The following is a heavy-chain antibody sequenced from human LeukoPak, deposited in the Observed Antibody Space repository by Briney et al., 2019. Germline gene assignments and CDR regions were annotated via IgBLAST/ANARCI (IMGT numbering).Heavy chain of an antibody. CDR3: ATFGLVAALDL. CDR2: INPAGSET. J-gene: IGHJ4*02. Sequence: PGGSLRLSCAASGFTLSSYAMSWVRQAPGTGREWVANINPAGSETFRVDAGKGRFSISRVHAKNLVYLQQNSLRDEDTAVYYCATFGLVAALDLWGQGPLVTVSS. V-gene: IGHV3-7*01. D-gene: IGHD5-12*01. CDR1: GFTLSSYA.